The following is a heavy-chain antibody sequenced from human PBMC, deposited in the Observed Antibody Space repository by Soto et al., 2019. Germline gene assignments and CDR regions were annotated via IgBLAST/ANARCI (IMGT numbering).Heavy chain of an antibody. V-gene: IGHV5-51*01. CDR2: IYPGDSDT. CDR3: ARLYYFDSSGYYGGFDY. CDR1: GYSFTSYW. J-gene: IGHJ4*02. D-gene: IGHD3-22*01. Sequence: GESLKISCKGSGYSFTSYWIGWVRQMPGKGLEWMGIIYPGDSDTRYGPSFQGQVTISADKSISTAYLQWSSLKASDTAMYYCARLYYFDSSGYYGGFDYWGQGTLVTVSS.